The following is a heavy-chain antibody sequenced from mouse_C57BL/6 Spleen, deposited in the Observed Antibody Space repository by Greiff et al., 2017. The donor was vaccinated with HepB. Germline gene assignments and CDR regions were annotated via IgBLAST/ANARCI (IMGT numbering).Heavy chain of an antibody. CDR1: GFTFSDFY. Sequence: EVNVVESGGGLVQSGRSLRLSCATSGFTFSDFYMEWVRQAPGKGLEWIAASRNKANDYTTEYSASVKGRFIVSRDTSQSILYLQMNALRAEDTAIYYCARDLTGTRAMDYWGQGTSVTVSS. CDR3: ARDLTGTRAMDY. CDR2: SRNKANDYTT. V-gene: IGHV7-1*01. D-gene: IGHD4-1*01. J-gene: IGHJ4*01.